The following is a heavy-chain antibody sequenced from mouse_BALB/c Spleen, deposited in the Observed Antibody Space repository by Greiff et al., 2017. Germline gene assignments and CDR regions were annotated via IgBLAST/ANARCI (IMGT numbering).Heavy chain of an antibody. J-gene: IGHJ4*01. CDR3: TRDDDGVSMDY. CDR1: GFTFSSFP. D-gene: IGHD2-12*01. CDR2: ISSGGSST. Sequence: EVQLVESGGGLVKPGGSRKLSCAASGFTFSSFPMPWVRQAPEKGLEWVATISSGGSSTYYPDSVKGRFTISRDNAKNTLYLQMRSLKSEDTAMYYCTRDDDGVSMDYWGQGTSVTVSS. V-gene: IGHV5-6-4*01.